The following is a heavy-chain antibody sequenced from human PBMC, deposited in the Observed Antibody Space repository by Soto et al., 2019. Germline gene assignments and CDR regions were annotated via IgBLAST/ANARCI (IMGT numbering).Heavy chain of an antibody. V-gene: IGHV3-23*01. J-gene: IGHJ4*02. CDR2: ISSSRCST. Sequence: EVQLLESGGGLVQPGGSLRLSCAASGFTFSTYAMAWVRQAPGKGLEWVSSISSSRCSTFYADSVKGRITFSRDNSENTLSLQINSLRAEDPAVYYCAKQPLKVPLRFDYWRQGALVTVSS. CDR3: AKQPLKVPLRFDY. CDR1: GFTFSTYA. D-gene: IGHD6-25*01.